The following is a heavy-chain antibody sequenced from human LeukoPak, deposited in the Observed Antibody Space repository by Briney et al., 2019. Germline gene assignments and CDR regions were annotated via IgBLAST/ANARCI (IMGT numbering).Heavy chain of an antibody. CDR1: GFPFSSYW. J-gene: IGHJ4*02. CDR3: TRGYSGSYRIDY. V-gene: IGHV3-74*01. Sequence: GGSLRLSFAASGFPFSSYWMHWVRPAPGKGLVWVSRINSDGSTTSDADSVKGRFTISRDNAKNTLYLQMNSLRAEDTAVYYCTRGYSGSYRIDYWGQGTLVTVSS. CDR2: INSDGSTT. D-gene: IGHD1-26*01.